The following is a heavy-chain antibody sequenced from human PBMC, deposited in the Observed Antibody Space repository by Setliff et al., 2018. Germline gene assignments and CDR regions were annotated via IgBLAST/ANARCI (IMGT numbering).Heavy chain of an antibody. D-gene: IGHD6-13*01. Sequence: GASVKVSCKASGYTFTSYYMHWVRQAPGQGLEWMGIINPSGGSTSYAQKFQGIVTMTRDTSTSTVYMELSSLRSEDTAVYYCARRSSSGNGFDYWGQGTQVTVSS. V-gene: IGHV1-46*01. CDR1: GYTFTSYY. J-gene: IGHJ4*02. CDR3: ARRSSSGNGFDY. CDR2: INPSGGST.